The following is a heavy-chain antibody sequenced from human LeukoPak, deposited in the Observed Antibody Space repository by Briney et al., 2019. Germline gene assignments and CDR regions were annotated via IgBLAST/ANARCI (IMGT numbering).Heavy chain of an antibody. J-gene: IGHJ5*02. CDR2: INHSGST. D-gene: IGHD3-22*01. CDR1: GGSFSGYY. Sequence: PSETLSLTCAVYGGSFSGYYWSWIRQPPGKGLEWIGEINHSGSTNYNPSLKSRGTLPVDTSKNQFSLKLSSVTAADTAVYYCARGGVSSASGDWFDPWGQGTLVTVSS. V-gene: IGHV4-34*01. CDR3: ARGGVSSASGDWFDP.